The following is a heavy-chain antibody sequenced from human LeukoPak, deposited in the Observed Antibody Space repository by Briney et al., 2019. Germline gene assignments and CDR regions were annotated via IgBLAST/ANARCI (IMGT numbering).Heavy chain of an antibody. V-gene: IGHV4-59*01. Sequence: PSETLSLTCTVYSFSISSYYWSWIRQPPGKGLEWIGYIYYSGSTNYNPSLKSRVTISVDTSKNQFSLKLSSLTAADTAVYYCAREWAYSGYDGPFDYWGQGTLVTVSS. CDR1: SFSISSYY. CDR2: IYYSGST. J-gene: IGHJ4*02. D-gene: IGHD5-12*01. CDR3: AREWAYSGYDGPFDY.